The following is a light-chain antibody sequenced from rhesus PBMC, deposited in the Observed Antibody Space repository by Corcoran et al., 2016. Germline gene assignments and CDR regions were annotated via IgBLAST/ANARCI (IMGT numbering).Light chain of an antibody. J-gene: IGLJ1*01. CDR2: DVN. CDR1: SSDIGGYNG. CDR3: YSYRTGNTFI. V-gene: IGLV2S9*01. Sequence: QAAPTQSPSVSGSPGQSVTISCTGTSSDIGGYNGVSWYHQHSGTAPRLLIYDVNTRPSGVSDRFSGSKSGNTASLTISGLQAEDEGDYYCYSYRTGNTFIFGVGTRLTVL.